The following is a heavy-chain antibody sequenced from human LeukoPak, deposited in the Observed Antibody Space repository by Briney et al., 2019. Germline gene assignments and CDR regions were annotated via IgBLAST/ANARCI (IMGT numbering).Heavy chain of an antibody. D-gene: IGHD2-21*02. J-gene: IGHJ5*01. CDR2: IYPGDSDT. V-gene: IGHV5-51*01. Sequence: PGESLKISCKGSGYSFTSYWIGWVRQMPGKGLEWMGIIYPGDSDTKYSPSFQGQVTISVDKSTNTAYLQWKSLKASDTAMYYCARSDVVRGVSWFDSWGQGALVTVSS. CDR3: ARSDVVRGVSWFDS. CDR1: GYSFTSYW.